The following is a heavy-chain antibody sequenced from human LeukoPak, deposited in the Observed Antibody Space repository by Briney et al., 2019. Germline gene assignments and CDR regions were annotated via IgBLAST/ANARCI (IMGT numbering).Heavy chain of an antibody. CDR1: GFTVSRNY. CDR3: AELGITMIGGV. V-gene: IGHV3-53*01. J-gene: IGHJ6*04. CDR2: LYSDGST. D-gene: IGHD3-10*02. Sequence: GGSLRLSCVASGFTVSRNYMSWVRQAPGKGLEWVSVLYSDGSTYHADSVKGRFTVSRDNAKNSLYLQMNSLRAEDTAVYYCAELGITMIGGVWGKGTTVTISS.